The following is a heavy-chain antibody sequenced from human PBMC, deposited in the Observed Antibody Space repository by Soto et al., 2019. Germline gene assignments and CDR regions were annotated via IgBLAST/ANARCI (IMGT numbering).Heavy chain of an antibody. CDR3: ARGKYYGSGSYYRNYYYGMDV. CDR2: INHSGST. CDR1: GGSFSGYY. V-gene: IGHV4-34*01. Sequence: PSETLSLTCAVYGGSFSGYYWSWIRQHPGKGLEWIGEINHSGSTNYNPSLKSRVTISVDTSKNQFSLKLSSVTAADTAVYYCARGKYYGSGSYYRNYYYGMDVWGQGTTVTVSS. J-gene: IGHJ6*02. D-gene: IGHD3-10*01.